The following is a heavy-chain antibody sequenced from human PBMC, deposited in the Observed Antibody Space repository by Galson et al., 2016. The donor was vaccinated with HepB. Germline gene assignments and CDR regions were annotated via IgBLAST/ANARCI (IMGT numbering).Heavy chain of an antibody. D-gene: IGHD2-15*01. J-gene: IGHJ4*02. CDR3: ARGLPGFYFSS. V-gene: IGHV6-1*01. CDR2: TFYRSKWYT. Sequence: CAISGDSVSSDSAAWNWIGQSPSRGLEWLGRTFYRSKWYTEYAVSVRSRLTISPDTSKNQFPLQLNSVTPEDTAVYYCARGLPGFYFSSWGQGTLVTVSS. CDR1: GDSVSSDSAA.